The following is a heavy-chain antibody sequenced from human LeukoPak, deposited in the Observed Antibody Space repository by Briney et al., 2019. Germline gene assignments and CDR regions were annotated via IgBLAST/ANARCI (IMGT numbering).Heavy chain of an antibody. J-gene: IGHJ6*03. V-gene: IGHV1-69*06. D-gene: IGHD2-8*01. CDR1: GGTFSSYA. CDR2: IIPIFGTA. CDR3: ARRGPYCTNGVCYGRNYYYMDV. Sequence: SVKVSCKASGGTFSSYAISWVRQAPGQGLEWMGGIIPIFGTANYAQKFQGRVTITADKSTSTAYMGLSSLRSEDTAVYYCARRGPYCTNGVCYGRNYYYMDVWGKGTTVTVSS.